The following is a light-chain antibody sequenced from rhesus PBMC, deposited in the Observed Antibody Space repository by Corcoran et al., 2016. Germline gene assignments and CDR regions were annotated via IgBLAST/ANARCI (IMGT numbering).Light chain of an antibody. CDR2: AAS. Sequence: DIQMTQSPSSLSASVGDRVTITCRASQGISDYLNWYQQKPGKAPKRLIYAASSLESGVPSRFSGCGSGTDFTLTISSLQPEDFAAYYCLQGYSTPFTFGPGTKLDIK. CDR1: QGISDY. V-gene: IGKV1-36*02. CDR3: LQGYSTPFT. J-gene: IGKJ3*01.